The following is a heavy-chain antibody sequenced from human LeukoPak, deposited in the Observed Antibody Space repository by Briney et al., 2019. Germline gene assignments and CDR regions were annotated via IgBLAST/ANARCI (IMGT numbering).Heavy chain of an antibody. D-gene: IGHD1-1*01. V-gene: IGHV3-74*01. CDR1: GFTFSSFW. Sequence: PGGSLRLSCAASGFTFSSFWMHWVRQAPGKGLVWVSRINSDGSNTRYADSVKGRFTISRDNAKNTLYLQMNSLTAEDTAIYYCAKATGTLGNWGQGILVTVSS. CDR3: AKATGTLGN. CDR2: INSDGSNT. J-gene: IGHJ4*02.